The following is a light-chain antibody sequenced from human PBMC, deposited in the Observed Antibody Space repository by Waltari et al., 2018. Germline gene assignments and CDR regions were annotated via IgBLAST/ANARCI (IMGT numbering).Light chain of an antibody. CDR2: GAS. Sequence: EIVLTQSPGTLSLSPGDRATLPCRASQSITSISLGWYQQKPGQAPRLLIFGASTRATGIPDRFSGSGSGTDFTLTINRLEPEDFAVYYCQQWDGSFLTFGGGTEVEL. V-gene: IGKV3-20*01. CDR1: QSITSIS. CDR3: QQWDGSFLT. J-gene: IGKJ4*01.